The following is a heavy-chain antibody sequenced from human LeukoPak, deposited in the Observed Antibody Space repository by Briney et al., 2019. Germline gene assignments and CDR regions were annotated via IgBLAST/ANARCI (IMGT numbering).Heavy chain of an antibody. CDR1: GFTFDDYD. D-gene: IGHD6-19*01. CDR3: GRGSGWIFNY. Sequence: GGSLRLSCAASGFTFDDYDMSWVRQAPGKGLEWVANINQDGSAKQYVDSVKGRFTISRDNAKNSLYLQMNSLRAEDTAVYYCGRGSGWIFNYWGQGTLVTVSS. J-gene: IGHJ4*02. V-gene: IGHV3-7*04. CDR2: INQDGSAK.